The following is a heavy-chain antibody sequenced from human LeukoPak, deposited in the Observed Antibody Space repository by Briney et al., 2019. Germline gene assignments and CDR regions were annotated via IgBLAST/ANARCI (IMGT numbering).Heavy chain of an antibody. D-gene: IGHD3-3*01. Sequence: AASVKVSCKASGYTFSSYYMHWVRQAPGQGLEWMGIINPSGSTSNAQKFQGRVTMTRDMSTTTVYMELSSLRSEDTAVYYCASSEYYDFWSGYHPFDYWGQGTLVTVSS. J-gene: IGHJ4*02. CDR3: ASSEYYDFWSGYHPFDY. CDR2: INPSGST. CDR1: GYTFSSYY. V-gene: IGHV1-46*01.